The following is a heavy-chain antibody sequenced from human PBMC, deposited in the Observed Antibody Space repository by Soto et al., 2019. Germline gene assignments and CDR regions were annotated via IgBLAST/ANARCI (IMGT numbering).Heavy chain of an antibody. CDR3: ARGRRRLNVSGSYVY. CDR1: GGSFSGYY. CDR2: INHSGST. D-gene: IGHD1-26*01. Sequence: SETLSLTCAVYGGSFSGYYWSWIRQPPGKGLEWIGEINHSGSTNYNPSLKSRVTISVDTSKNQFSLKLSSVTAADTAVYYCARGRRRLNVSGSYVYWGQGTLVTVSS. V-gene: IGHV4-34*01. J-gene: IGHJ4*02.